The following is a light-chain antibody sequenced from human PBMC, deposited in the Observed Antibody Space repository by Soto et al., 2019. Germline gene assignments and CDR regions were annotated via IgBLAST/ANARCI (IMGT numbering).Light chain of an antibody. J-gene: IGLJ2*01. CDR3: HSYDSSLSGVV. Sequence: QSALIQPRSVSGSPGQSVTISCTGTSSDVGVYKYVSWYRQHPGKAPKLMIYDVITRPSGVPDRFFGSKSGTSASLAITGLQAEDEADYYCHSYDSSLSGVVFGGGTKLTVL. CDR2: DVI. V-gene: IGLV2-11*01. CDR1: SSDVGVYKY.